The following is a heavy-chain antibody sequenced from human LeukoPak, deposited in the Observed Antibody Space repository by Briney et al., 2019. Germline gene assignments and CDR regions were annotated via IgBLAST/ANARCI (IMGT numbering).Heavy chain of an antibody. V-gene: IGHV1-18*01. CDR3: ARDLENSSGWDLDY. CDR2: ISAYKGST. Sequence: GASVKVSCKASGYTFTSYGISWVRQAPGQGLEWMGWISAYKGSTNYAQKLQGRVTMTTDTSTSTAYMELRSLRSDDSAVYYCARDLENSSGWDLDYWGQGTLVTVSS. J-gene: IGHJ4*02. D-gene: IGHD6-19*01. CDR1: GYTFTSYG.